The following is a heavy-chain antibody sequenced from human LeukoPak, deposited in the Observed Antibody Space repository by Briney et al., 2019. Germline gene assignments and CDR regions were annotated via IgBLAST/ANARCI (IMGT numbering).Heavy chain of an antibody. V-gene: IGHV4-59*01. CDR1: GGSISTYY. Sequence: SETLSLTCTVSGGSISTYYWCWIRQPPGKGLEWIGYNYDSGSTNYNPSLKSRVTISVDTSKNQFSLKLSSVTAADTAVDYRARGVGSGRNYYYYYGLDVWGQGTTVTVSS. CDR2: NYDSGST. CDR3: ARGVGSGRNYYYYYGLDV. D-gene: IGHD3-10*01. J-gene: IGHJ6*02.